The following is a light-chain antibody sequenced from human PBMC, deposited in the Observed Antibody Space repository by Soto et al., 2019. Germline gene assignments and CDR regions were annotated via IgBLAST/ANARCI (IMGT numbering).Light chain of an antibody. CDR3: NSYTSINPRV. V-gene: IGLV2-14*01. J-gene: IGLJ3*02. CDR2: EVS. CDR1: SSDVGGYNY. Sequence: QSALTQPTSVSVSPGQSITISCTGTSSDVGGYNYVSWYQQYPGKAPKLIIYEVSNRPSGVSNRFSGSKSGNTASLTISGLQTEDEADYYCNSYTSINPRVFGGGTKLTVL.